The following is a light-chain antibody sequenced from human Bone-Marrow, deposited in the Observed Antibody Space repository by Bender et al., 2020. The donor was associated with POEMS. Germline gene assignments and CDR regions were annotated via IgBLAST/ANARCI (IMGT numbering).Light chain of an antibody. J-gene: IGLJ2*01. CDR1: NIGSKS. CDR2: DDS. CDR3: SSYTSSSTLDVV. Sequence: SYVLTQPPSVSVAPGKTARITCGGNNIGSKSVHWYHQRPGQAPVLVVYDDSDRPSGVSNRFSGSKSGNTASLSISGLQAEDEADYYCSSYTSSSTLDVVFGGGTKLTVL. V-gene: IGLV3-21*03.